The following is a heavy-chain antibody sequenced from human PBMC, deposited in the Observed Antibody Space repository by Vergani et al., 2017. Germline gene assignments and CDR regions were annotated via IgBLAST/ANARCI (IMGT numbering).Heavy chain of an antibody. Sequence: EVQLLESGGGLVQPGGSLRLSCAASGFTFSSYAMSWVRQAPGKGLEWVSAISGSGGSTYYADSVKGRFTISRDNSKNTLYLQMNSLRAEDTAVYYCAKVLVPAAIQYYYYYYYMDVWGKGTTGTVSS. CDR1: GFTFSSYA. J-gene: IGHJ6*03. CDR2: ISGSGGST. CDR3: AKVLVPAAIQYYYYYYYMDV. V-gene: IGHV3-23*01. D-gene: IGHD2-2*02.